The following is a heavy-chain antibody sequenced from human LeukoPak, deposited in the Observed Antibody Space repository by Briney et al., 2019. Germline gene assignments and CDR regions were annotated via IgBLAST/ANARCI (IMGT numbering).Heavy chain of an antibody. Sequence: ASVKVSCKASGYTFTSYAMHWVRQAPGRRLEWMGWINAGNGNTKYSQKFQGRVTITRDTSASTAYMELSSLRSEDTAVYYCARGVAAPYYFDYWGQGTLVTVSS. V-gene: IGHV1-3*01. CDR3: ARGVAAPYYFDY. CDR1: GYTFTSYA. D-gene: IGHD6-25*01. J-gene: IGHJ4*02. CDR2: INAGNGNT.